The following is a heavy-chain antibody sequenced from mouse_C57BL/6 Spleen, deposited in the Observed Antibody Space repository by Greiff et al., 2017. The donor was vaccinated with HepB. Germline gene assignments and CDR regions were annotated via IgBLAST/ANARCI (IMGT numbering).Heavy chain of an antibody. V-gene: IGHV1-15*01. CDR2: IDPENGGT. J-gene: IGHJ3*01. CDR3: TRSEYCGSPTAY. CDR1: GYTFTDYE. Sequence: QVQLQQSGAELVRPGASVTLSCKASGYTFTDYEMHWVKQTPVHGLEWIGAIDPENGGTAYNQKFKGKAILTADKSSSTAYMELRSLTSEDSAVYYCTRSEYCGSPTAYWGQGTLVTVSA. D-gene: IGHD1-1*01.